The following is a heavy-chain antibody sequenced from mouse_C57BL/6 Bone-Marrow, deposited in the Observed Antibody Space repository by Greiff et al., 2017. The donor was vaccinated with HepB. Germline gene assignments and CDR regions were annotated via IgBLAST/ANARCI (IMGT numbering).Heavy chain of an antibody. D-gene: IGHD3-3*01. CDR2: ISYDGSN. CDR1: GYSITSGYY. V-gene: IGHV3-6*01. J-gene: IGHJ3*01. CDR3: ARDGDVRFAY. Sequence: EVKLEESGPGLVKPSQSLSLTCSVTGYSITSGYYWNWIRQFPGNKLEWMGYISYDGSNNYNPSLKNRISITRDTSKNQFFLKLNSVTTEDTATYYCARDGDVRFAYWGQGTLVTVSA.